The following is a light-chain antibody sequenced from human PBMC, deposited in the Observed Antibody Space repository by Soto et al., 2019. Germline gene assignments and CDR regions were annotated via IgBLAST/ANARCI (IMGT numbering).Light chain of an antibody. CDR1: SSDVGGYDY. CDR2: KVS. CDR3: SSHAGSNNYV. Sequence: QSALTQPPSASGSPGQSVTISCTGTSSDVGGYDYVSWYQLHPGKAPKLMIYKVSKRPSGVPDRFSGSKSGNTASLTVSGLHDEDEADYYCSSHAGSNNYVFGTGTKLTVL. V-gene: IGLV2-8*01. J-gene: IGLJ1*01.